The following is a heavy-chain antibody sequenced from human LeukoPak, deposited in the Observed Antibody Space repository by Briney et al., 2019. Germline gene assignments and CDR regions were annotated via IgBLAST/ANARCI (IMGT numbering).Heavy chain of an antibody. CDR1: GFTFSSYG. V-gene: IGHV3-30*18. D-gene: IGHD3-9*01. J-gene: IGHJ6*02. CDR3: AKDRGYDILTGAYYYGMDV. CDR2: ISYDGSNK. Sequence: VGSLRLSCAASGFTFSSYGMHWVRQAPGKGLEWVAVISYDGSNKYYADSVKGRFTISRDNSKNTLYLQMNSLRAEDTAVYYCAKDRGYDILTGAYYYGMDVWGQGTTVTVSS.